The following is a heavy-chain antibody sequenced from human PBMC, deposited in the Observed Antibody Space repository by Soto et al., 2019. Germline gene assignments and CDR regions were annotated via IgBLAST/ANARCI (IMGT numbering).Heavy chain of an antibody. J-gene: IGHJ4*02. V-gene: IGHV3-23*01. CDR1: GFTFSSYA. D-gene: IGHD3-3*01. CDR2: ISGSGGST. CDR3: AKTALLRFLEWLLYWDY. Sequence: GGSLRLSCAASGFTFSSYAMSWVRQAPGKXLEWVSAISGSGGSTYYADSVKGRFTISRDNSKNTLYLQMNSLRAEDTAVYYCAKTALLRFLEWLLYWDYWGQGTLVTVSS.